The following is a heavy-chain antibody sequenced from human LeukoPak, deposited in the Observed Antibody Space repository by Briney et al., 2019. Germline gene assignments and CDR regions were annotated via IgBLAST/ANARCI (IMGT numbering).Heavy chain of an antibody. D-gene: IGHD1-26*01. CDR1: GFTFSSYA. CDR2: VNESGGRT. J-gene: IGHJ4*02. Sequence: PGGSLRLSCAASGFTFSSYAMGWVRQAPGKGLEWVSTVNESGGRTYYADSVKGRFTMSRDKSKNTLYLQMNSLRVEDTAIYYCAKEGRPNSGGGFFDYWGQGTRVTVSS. CDR3: AKEGRPNSGGGFFDY. V-gene: IGHV3-23*01.